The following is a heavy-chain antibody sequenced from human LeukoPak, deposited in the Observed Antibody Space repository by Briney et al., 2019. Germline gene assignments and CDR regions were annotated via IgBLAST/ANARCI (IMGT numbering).Heavy chain of an antibody. Sequence: GGSLRLSCAASGFTFSSYAMSWVRKAPGKGLELVSAIIGSGGSTYYADSVKGRFTIYRDNSKNTLDLQMNSLRAEDTAVYYCAKRKRRIVVVVAASDYWGQGTLVTVSS. J-gene: IGHJ4*02. V-gene: IGHV3-23*01. D-gene: IGHD2-15*01. CDR2: IIGSGGST. CDR3: AKRKRRIVVVVAASDY. CDR1: GFTFSSYA.